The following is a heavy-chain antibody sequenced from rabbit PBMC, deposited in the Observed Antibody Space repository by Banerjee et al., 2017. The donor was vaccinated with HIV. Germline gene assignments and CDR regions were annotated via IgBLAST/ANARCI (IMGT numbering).Heavy chain of an antibody. CDR2: IYAGSSGTT. CDR1: GFSFSSSYW. J-gene: IGHJ3*01. CDR3: ARAGFAAYTLVTRLDL. V-gene: IGHV1S45*01. D-gene: IGHD6-1*01. Sequence: QQQLVESGGGLVQPEGSLTLTCKASGFSFSSSYWICWVRQAPGKGLEWIACIYAGSSGTTYYASWAKGRFTISKTSSTTVTLQMTSLTAADTATYFCARAGFAAYTLVTRLDLWGQGTLVTVS.